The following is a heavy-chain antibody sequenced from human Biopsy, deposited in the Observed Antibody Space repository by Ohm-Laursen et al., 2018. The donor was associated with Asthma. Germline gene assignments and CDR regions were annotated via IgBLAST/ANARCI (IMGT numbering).Heavy chain of an antibody. CDR3: ARDGTDMNEAMPKDY. V-gene: IGHV3-21*01. Sequence: GSLRLSCAASGFTFSSYAMHWVRQAPGKGLEWVSSISSSSSYIYYADSVKGRFTISRDNAKNSLYLQMNSLRAEDTAVYYCARDGTDMNEAMPKDYWGQGTLVTVSS. CDR1: GFTFSSYA. J-gene: IGHJ4*02. CDR2: ISSSSSYI. D-gene: IGHD2-2*01.